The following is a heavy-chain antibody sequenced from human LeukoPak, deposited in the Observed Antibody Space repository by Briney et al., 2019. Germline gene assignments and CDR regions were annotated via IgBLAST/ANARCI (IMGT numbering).Heavy chain of an antibody. CDR2: INSDGSSI. J-gene: IGHJ4*02. D-gene: IGHD3-3*01. Sequence: GGSLRLSCAASGFTFSSYWMHWVRQAPGKGLVWVSRINSDGSSIDYADSVKGRFTISRDNAKNTLYLEMNSLRAEDTAVYYCARVKTPGFWSGRYFDCWGQGTLVTVSS. CDR1: GFTFSSYW. V-gene: IGHV3-74*01. CDR3: ARVKTPGFWSGRYFDC.